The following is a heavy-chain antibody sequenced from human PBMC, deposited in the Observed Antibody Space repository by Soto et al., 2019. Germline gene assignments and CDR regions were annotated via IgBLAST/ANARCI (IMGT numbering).Heavy chain of an antibody. D-gene: IGHD1-1*01. Sequence: QEQLVQSGTEVKKPGASVTVYCKSSGYTFTDFYLHWLRQAPGQGLEWVVWINPKTGDTKSSQKFQGSVTMSRDTSVSTAYIDLTSLASDDTAMYYCATGTNGTTGWYHPLGQG. J-gene: IGHJ5*02. CDR2: INPKTGDT. CDR3: ATGTNGTTGWYHP. V-gene: IGHV1-2*02. CDR1: GYTFTDFY.